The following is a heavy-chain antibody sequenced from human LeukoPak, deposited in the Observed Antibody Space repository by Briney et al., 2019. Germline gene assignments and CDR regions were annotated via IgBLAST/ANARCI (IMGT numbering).Heavy chain of an antibody. J-gene: IGHJ4*02. V-gene: IGHV3-43*01. CDR2: ISWDGGST. CDR1: GFTFDDYT. Sequence: SGGSLRLSCAASGFTFDDYTMHWVRQAPGKGLEWVSLISWDGGSTYYADSVKGRFTISRDNSKNSLYLQMNSLRTEDTALYYCAKDSVGYCSGGSCPIDYWGQGTLVTVSS. CDR3: AKDSVGYCSGGSCPIDY. D-gene: IGHD2-15*01.